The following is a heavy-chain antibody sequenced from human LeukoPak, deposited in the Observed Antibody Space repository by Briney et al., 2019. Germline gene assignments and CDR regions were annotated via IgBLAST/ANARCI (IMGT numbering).Heavy chain of an antibody. Sequence: GALRLSCAASGFTFSSHWMSWVRQAPGKGLEWVANIKQDGSEKYYVDSVKGRFTISRDNAKNSLYLQMNSLRAEDTAVYYCARGLVGVWGKGTTVTVSS. CDR2: IKQDGSEK. CDR1: GFTFSSHW. D-gene: IGHD3-16*01. V-gene: IGHV3-7*01. J-gene: IGHJ6*04. CDR3: ARGLVGV.